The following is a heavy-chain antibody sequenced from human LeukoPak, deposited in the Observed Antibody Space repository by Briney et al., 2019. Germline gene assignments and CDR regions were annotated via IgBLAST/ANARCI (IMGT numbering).Heavy chain of an antibody. CDR1: GFTFSGSA. CDR3: TAPGSGRIY. J-gene: IGHJ4*02. Sequence: SGGSLKLSCAASGFTFSGSAMHWVRQASGKGLEWVGRIRSKANSYATAYAASVRGRFTISRDDSKNTAYLQMNSLKTEDTAVYYCTAPGSGRIYWGQGTLVTVSS. D-gene: IGHD2-15*01. CDR2: IRSKANSYAT. V-gene: IGHV3-73*01.